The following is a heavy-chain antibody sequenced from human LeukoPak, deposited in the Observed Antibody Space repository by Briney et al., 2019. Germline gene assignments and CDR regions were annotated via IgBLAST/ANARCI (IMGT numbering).Heavy chain of an antibody. V-gene: IGHV3-15*01. CDR3: TTDQRITVFGVVVNDHGAFDI. CDR2: IKSKTDGGTT. CDR1: GFTFSNAW. D-gene: IGHD3-3*01. J-gene: IGHJ3*02. Sequence: GGFLRLSCAASGFTFSNAWMNWVRQAPGKGLEWVGRIKSKTDGGTTDYAASVKGRFTISRDDSKNTLYLQMNSLKTEDTAVYYCTTDQRITVFGVVVNDHGAFDIWGQGTMVTVSS.